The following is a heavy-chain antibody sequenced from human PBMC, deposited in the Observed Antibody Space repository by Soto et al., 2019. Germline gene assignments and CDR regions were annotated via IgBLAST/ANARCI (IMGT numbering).Heavy chain of an antibody. V-gene: IGHV4-59*01. J-gene: IGHJ6*03. Sequence: PSETLSLTCTVSGGSLRSYYWNWIRQPPGKGLEWIGYIYYSGSTNYNPSLKSRVTISMDTSKNQFSLKLSSVTAADTAVYYCARATIFPYFYIDIWDKGTTVTVSS. CDR2: IYYSGST. CDR1: GGSLRSYY. CDR3: ARATIFPYFYIDI. D-gene: IGHD3-9*01.